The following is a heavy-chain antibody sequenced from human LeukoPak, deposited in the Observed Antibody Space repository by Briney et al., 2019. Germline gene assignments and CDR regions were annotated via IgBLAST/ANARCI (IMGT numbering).Heavy chain of an antibody. J-gene: IGHJ2*01. D-gene: IGHD6-13*01. V-gene: IGHV3-30*12. Sequence: GGSLRLSCAASGFTFSSYGMHWVRQAPGKGLEWVAVISYDGSNKYYVDSVKGRFTISRDNAKNSLYLQMNSLRAEDTAVYFCARGGSVAAADYLYFDLWGRGTLVTVSS. CDR1: GFTFSSYG. CDR3: ARGGSVAAADYLYFDL. CDR2: ISYDGSNK.